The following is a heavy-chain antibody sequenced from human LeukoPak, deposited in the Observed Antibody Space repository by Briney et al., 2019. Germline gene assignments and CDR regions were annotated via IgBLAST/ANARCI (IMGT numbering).Heavy chain of an antibody. CDR3: ARITPYYYDSSGYSY. Sequence: ASVKVSCEASGYTFTSYGISWVRQAPGQGLEWMGWISAYNGNTNYAQKLQGRVTMTTDTSTSTAYMELRSLRSDDTAVYYCARITPYYYDSSGYSYWGQGTLVTVSS. D-gene: IGHD3-22*01. CDR2: ISAYNGNT. CDR1: GYTFTSYG. V-gene: IGHV1-18*01. J-gene: IGHJ4*02.